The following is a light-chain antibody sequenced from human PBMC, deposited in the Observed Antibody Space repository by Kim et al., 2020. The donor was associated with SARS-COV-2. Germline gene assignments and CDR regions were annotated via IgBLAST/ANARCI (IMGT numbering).Light chain of an antibody. V-gene: IGKV3-15*01. J-gene: IGKJ2*01. Sequence: CPGERDTPSGRARQSVSSNLAGYQQKPGQAPRLLIYGASTRATGIPARFSGSGSGTEFTLTISSLQSEDFAVYYCQQYNNWPPMYTFGQGTKLEI. CDR3: QQYNNWPPMYT. CDR2: GAS. CDR1: QSVSSN.